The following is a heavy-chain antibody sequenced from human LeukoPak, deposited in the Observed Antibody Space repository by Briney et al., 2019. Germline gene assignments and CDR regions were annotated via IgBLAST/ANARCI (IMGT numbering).Heavy chain of an antibody. CDR3: TRVGCSGGSSYSGS. D-gene: IGHD2-15*01. Sequence: GGSLRLSCTASGFICGDYAMRWVRQAPGKGLGWVGVIRSKAYGGTREYASSVKGRFTISTDDSNSIAYLQMNRLKTEDTAVYYCTRVGCSGGSSYSGSWGQGTLVTVSS. CDR1: GFICGDYA. V-gene: IGHV3-49*04. J-gene: IGHJ5*02. CDR2: IRSKAYGGTR.